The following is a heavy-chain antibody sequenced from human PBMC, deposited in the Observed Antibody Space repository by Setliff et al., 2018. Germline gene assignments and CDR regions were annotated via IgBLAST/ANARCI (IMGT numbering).Heavy chain of an antibody. Sequence: GGSLRLSCAASGLTFSSYWMTWVRQAPGKGLEWLADIKQDGSEIYSVDSVKGRFSISRDNAKNSLYLQMNSLRAEDTAVYYCARDSYTSPDYWGQGTLVTVSS. D-gene: IGHD6-13*01. J-gene: IGHJ4*02. V-gene: IGHV3-7*01. CDR2: IKQDGSEI. CDR3: ARDSYTSPDY. CDR1: GLTFSSYW.